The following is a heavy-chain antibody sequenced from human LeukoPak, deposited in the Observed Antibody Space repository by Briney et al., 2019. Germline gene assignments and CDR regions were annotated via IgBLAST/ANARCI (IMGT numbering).Heavy chain of an antibody. J-gene: IGHJ1*01. D-gene: IGHD2-21*02. CDR2: ISSSGSYI. CDR1: GFTFSSYS. Sequence: GGSLRLSCAASGFTFSSYSMNWVRQAPGKGLEWVSSISSSGSYIYYADSVKGRFTISRDNAKNSLYLQMNSLRAEDTAVYYCARENAAYCGGDCYSEYFQHWGQGTLVTVSS. CDR3: ARENAAYCGGDCYSEYFQH. V-gene: IGHV3-21*01.